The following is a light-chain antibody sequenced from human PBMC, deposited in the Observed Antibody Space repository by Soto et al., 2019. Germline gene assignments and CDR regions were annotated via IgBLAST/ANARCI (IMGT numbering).Light chain of an antibody. V-gene: IGKV3-15*01. J-gene: IGKJ5*01. CDR3: QQRSNWPIT. CDR1: QSVNNN. CDR2: GAS. Sequence: ETLMTQSPATLSVSPGERATFSCRASQSVNNNLAWYQQKLGQAPRVLIYGASTRATGIPARFSGSGSGTEFTLTISSLQSEDFAVYYCQQRSNWPITFGQGTRLEIK.